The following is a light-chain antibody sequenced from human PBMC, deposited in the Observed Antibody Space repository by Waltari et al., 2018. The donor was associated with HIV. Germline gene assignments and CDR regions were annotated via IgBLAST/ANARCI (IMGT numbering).Light chain of an antibody. CDR1: HDIGNW. CDR3: QQAHSDPFT. Sequence: DIQMTQSPSSLSASVGDSVNITCRASHDIGNWLGWYQQRPGEAPKLLIYATFNLQRGVPSRFAGSGSRTDFTLTITSLQPEDLGIYYCQQAHSDPFTFGPGTKVAVK. V-gene: IGKV1-12*01. CDR2: ATF. J-gene: IGKJ3*01.